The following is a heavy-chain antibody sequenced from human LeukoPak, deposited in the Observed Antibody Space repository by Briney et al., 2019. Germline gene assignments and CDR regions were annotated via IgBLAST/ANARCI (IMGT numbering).Heavy chain of an antibody. CDR3: AKEGDRGEALYYYYMDV. Sequence: GRSLRLSCAESGFMFSDYGMHWVRQAPGKGLEWVAAIWYDGSNIFYADSVKGRFTISRDNSKNALYLQMNSLRAEDTADYYCAKEGDRGEALYYYYMDVWGNGTTVTVSS. D-gene: IGHD3-10*01. V-gene: IGHV3-33*06. CDR2: IWYDGSNI. CDR1: GFMFSDYG. J-gene: IGHJ6*03.